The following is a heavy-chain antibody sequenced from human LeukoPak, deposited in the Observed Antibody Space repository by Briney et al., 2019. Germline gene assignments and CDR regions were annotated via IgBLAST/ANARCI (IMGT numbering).Heavy chain of an antibody. Sequence: ASVKVSCKASGYTFTSYGISWVRQAPGQGLEWMGWISAYNGNTNYAQKLQGRVTVTTDTSTSTAYRELRSLRSDDTAVYYCARDGIIAVAGTRMSFFDYWGQGTLVTVSS. D-gene: IGHD6-19*01. CDR3: ARDGIIAVAGTRMSFFDY. V-gene: IGHV1-18*01. CDR2: ISAYNGNT. CDR1: GYTFTSYG. J-gene: IGHJ4*02.